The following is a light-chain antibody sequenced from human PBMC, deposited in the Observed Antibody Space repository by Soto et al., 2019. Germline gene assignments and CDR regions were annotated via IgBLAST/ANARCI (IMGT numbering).Light chain of an antibody. CDR3: QEYNDRSS. V-gene: IGKV3-15*01. Sequence: EGVTTQSPATLSVSPGERATLSCRASQNVGGDLAWYQQKPGQAPRLLIYRTSTRANGTPVRFSGSGSGTEFTLTISSLQSEDFAVYYCQEYNDRSSFGRGTKVEMK. J-gene: IGKJ4*02. CDR2: RTS. CDR1: QNVGGD.